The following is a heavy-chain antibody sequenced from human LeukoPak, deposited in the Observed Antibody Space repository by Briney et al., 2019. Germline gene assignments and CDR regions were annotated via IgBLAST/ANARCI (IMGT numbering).Heavy chain of an antibody. V-gene: IGHV3-7*01. D-gene: IGHD2-8*02. CDR1: GFTFSNYW. CDR2: INQYGREI. J-gene: IGHJ4*02. CDR3: ARDYTGTFDY. Sequence: PGGSLRLSCAASGFTFSNYWMGWVSQAPGKGLEWVANINQYGREIHYLDSVKGRFTISRDNAKNSLFLQMNSLRVEDTAVYYCARDYTGTFDYWGQGTLVTVSS.